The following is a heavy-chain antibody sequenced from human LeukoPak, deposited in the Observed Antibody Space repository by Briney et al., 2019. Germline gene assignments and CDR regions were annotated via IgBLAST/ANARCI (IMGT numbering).Heavy chain of an antibody. CDR3: ARGLVVVAQYFQH. CDR1: GFTFSTYW. J-gene: IGHJ1*01. V-gene: IGHV3-7*01. Sequence: GGSLRLSCAASGFTFSTYWMAWVRQAPGKGLEWVANINQDGSGEYYVDSVRGRFTISRDNAKNSLYLQMDSLRAEDTALYYCARGLVVVAQYFQHWGQGTLVTVSS. D-gene: IGHD2-15*01. CDR2: INQDGSGE.